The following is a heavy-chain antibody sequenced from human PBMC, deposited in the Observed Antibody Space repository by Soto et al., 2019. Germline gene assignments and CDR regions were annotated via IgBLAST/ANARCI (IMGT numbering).Heavy chain of an antibody. CDR1: GGSISRNY. CDR3: ARDGYKSGLGY. CDR2: IYYSGST. Sequence: PSETLSLTCTVSGGSISRNYWSWIRQPPGKGLEWIGYIYYSGSTNYNPSLKSRVNISVDESKNQFSLKLSSVTAADTAVYYCARDGYKSGLGYWGQGTQVTDS. V-gene: IGHV4-59*01. J-gene: IGHJ4*02. D-gene: IGHD5-12*01.